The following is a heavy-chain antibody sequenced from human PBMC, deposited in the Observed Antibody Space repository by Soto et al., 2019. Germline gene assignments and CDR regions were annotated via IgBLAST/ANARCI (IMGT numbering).Heavy chain of an antibody. CDR2: INPSGGNT. Sequence: ASVNVSCKASGYTFTNYYVHWVRQAPGQGLEWMGVINPSGGNTNYAQKIQGRVSITRDTSTSTVYMELSNLRSEDTAVYYCARGAYYDSSGTDYWGQGTLVTVSS. D-gene: IGHD3-22*01. CDR1: GYTFTNYY. CDR3: ARGAYYDSSGTDY. J-gene: IGHJ4*02. V-gene: IGHV1-46*01.